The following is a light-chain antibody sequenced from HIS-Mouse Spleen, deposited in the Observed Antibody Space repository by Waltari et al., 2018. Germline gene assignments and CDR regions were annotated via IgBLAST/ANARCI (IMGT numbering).Light chain of an antibody. CDR1: QGISSA. CDR2: ESS. J-gene: IGKJ2*01. CDR3: QQFNSYLFT. Sequence: AIQLTQSPSSLSSSVGDRVTITCRASQGISSALAWYQQKPGKAPKLPIYESSSLESVVPSRFSGSGSGTDFTLTISSLQPEDFATYYCQQFNSYLFTFGQGTKLEIK. V-gene: IGKV1-13*02.